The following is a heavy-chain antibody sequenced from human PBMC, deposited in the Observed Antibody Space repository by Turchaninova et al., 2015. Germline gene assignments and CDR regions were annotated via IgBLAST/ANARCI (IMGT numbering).Heavy chain of an antibody. D-gene: IGHD1-1*01. CDR3: ATEPNWTGRTGFDY. Sequence: QVQLVQSGAEVKKPGASVKVSCKVSGYTLTELSMHLVRQAPGKGLEWRGGFEPEDGEPINARQLQGRVTTNPQPTKEKAYRELGSLRSEDWAVYYWATEPNWTGRTGFDYWGQGTLVTVSS. CDR1: GYTLTELS. J-gene: IGHJ4*02. V-gene: IGHV1-24*01. CDR2: FEPEDGEP.